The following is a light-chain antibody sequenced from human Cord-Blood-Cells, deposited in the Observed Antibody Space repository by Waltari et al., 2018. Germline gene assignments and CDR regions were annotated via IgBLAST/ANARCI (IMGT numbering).Light chain of an antibody. V-gene: IGKV1-39*01. CDR1: QSISSN. CDR3: QQSYSTPDT. J-gene: IGKJ2*01. Sequence: DIQMTQSPSSLSASVGDRVTITCRASQSISSNLNWYQQKPGKAPKLLIYAASSLQSGVPSRFSGSGSGTDFTLTISSLQPEDFATYYGQQSYSTPDTFGQGTKLEI. CDR2: AAS.